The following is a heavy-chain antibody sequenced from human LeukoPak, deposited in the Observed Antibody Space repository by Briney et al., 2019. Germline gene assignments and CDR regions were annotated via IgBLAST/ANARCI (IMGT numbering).Heavy chain of an antibody. CDR1: GGTFSSYA. V-gene: IGHV1-69*05. Sequence: AASVKVSCKASGGTFSSYAISWVRQAPGQGLEWMGRIIPIFGTANYAQKFQGRVTITTDESTSTAYMELSSLRSEDTAVYYCARNSGYGVFDYWGQGTLVTVSS. J-gene: IGHJ4*02. CDR3: ARNSGYGVFDY. CDR2: IIPIFGTA. D-gene: IGHD5-12*01.